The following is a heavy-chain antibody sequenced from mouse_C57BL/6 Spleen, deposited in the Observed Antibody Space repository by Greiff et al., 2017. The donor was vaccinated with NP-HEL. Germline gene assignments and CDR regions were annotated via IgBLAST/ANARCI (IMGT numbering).Heavy chain of an antibody. CDR2: IDPETGGT. J-gene: IGHJ2*01. CDR1: GYTFTDYE. CDR3: ISSRN. Sequence: QVQLKESGAELVRPGASVTLSCKASGYTFTDYEMHWVKQTPVHGLEWIGAIDPETGGTAYNQKFKGKAILTADKSSSTAYMELRSLTSEDSAVYYCISSRNWGQGTTLTVSS. V-gene: IGHV1-15*01.